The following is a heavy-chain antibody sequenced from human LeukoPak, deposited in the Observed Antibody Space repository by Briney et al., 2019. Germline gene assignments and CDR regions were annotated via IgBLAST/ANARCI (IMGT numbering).Heavy chain of an antibody. CDR3: AKENTRDGYRHFHK. D-gene: IGHD5-24*01. V-gene: IGHV3-30*02. CDR2: IRYDENTK. CDR1: GFRFSDYG. J-gene: IGHJ4*02. Sequence: GGSLRLSCAASGFRFSDYGMQWVRQAPGKGLEWVACIRYDENTKYYVDSVKGRFTVSRGNSKNTLYLQMDRLRADDTAVYYCAKENTRDGYRHFHKWGQGTLVTVSS.